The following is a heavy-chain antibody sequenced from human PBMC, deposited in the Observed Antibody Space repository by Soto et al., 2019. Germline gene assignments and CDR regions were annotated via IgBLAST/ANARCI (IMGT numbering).Heavy chain of an antibody. CDR1: GYTLTELS. CDR2: FDPEDGET. Sequence: VASVKVSCKVSGYTLTELSMHWVRQAPGKGLEWMGGFDPEDGETIYAQKFQGRVTMTEDTSTDTAYMELSSLRSEDTAVYYCATDSRYYYDSSGYPYYYYYGMDVWGQGTTVTVSS. V-gene: IGHV1-24*01. CDR3: ATDSRYYYDSSGYPYYYYYGMDV. D-gene: IGHD3-22*01. J-gene: IGHJ6*02.